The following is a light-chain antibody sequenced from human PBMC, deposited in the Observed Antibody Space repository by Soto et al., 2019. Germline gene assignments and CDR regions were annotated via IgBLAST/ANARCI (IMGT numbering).Light chain of an antibody. CDR2: SNN. V-gene: IGLV1-44*01. CDR1: SSNFGSNS. J-gene: IGLJ1*01. Sequence: QSALTQLPSGFGTPGQRVTISCSGSSSNFGSNSVNWYQQLPGAAPKLLIYSNNQRPSGVPDRFSGSKSGTSASLAISGLQSEDEADYYCAAWDDSLNGREVFGTGTKVTVL. CDR3: AAWDDSLNGREV.